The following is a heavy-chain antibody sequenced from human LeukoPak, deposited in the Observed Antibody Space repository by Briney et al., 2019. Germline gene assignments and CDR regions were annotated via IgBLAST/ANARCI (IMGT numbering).Heavy chain of an antibody. D-gene: IGHD2-21*01. CDR1: GFTFSSYW. V-gene: IGHV3-7*01. Sequence: GGSLRLSCAASGFTFSSYWMSWVRQAPGKGLEWVANIKQDGSEKYYADSVKGRFTISRDNAKNSLYLQMNSLRAEDTAVYYCARDPPYCGGDCWFDPWGQGTLVTVSS. CDR3: ARDPPYCGGDCWFDP. J-gene: IGHJ5*02. CDR2: IKQDGSEK.